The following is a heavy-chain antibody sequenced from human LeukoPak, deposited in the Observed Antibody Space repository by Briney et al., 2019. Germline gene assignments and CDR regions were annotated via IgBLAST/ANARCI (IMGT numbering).Heavy chain of an antibody. CDR2: IWYDGSNK. CDR3: ARDYIDAGAFDI. D-gene: IGHD3-10*01. V-gene: IGHV3-33*01. Sequence: GGTLRLSCAASGFTFSSYGMHWVRQAPGKGLEWVAVIWYDGSNKYYADSVKRRFTISRDNSKNTLHMQMNSLSADDAAVYYCARDYIDAGAFDICGEGAMVTVSS. J-gene: IGHJ3*02. CDR1: GFTFSSYG.